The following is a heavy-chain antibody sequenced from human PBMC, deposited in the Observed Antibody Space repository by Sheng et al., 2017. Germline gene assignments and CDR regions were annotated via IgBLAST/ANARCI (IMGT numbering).Heavy chain of an antibody. Sequence: VQLVESGGGLVQPGGSLRLTCAASGFTFNTYEMTWVRQAPGKGLEWVAVISYDESNKYYADSVKGRFTISRDNSKNTLFLQMNSLRAEDTAVYYCARAGSTWVYYFHMDVWGQGTTVTVSS. CDR2: ISYDESNK. V-gene: IGHV3-30*03. D-gene: IGHD6-13*01. CDR3: ARAGSTWVYYFHMDV. J-gene: IGHJ6*03. CDR1: GFTFNTYE.